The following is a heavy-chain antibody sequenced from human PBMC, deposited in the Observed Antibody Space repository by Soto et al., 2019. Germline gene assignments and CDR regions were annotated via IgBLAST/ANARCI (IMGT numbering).Heavy chain of an antibody. CDR3: ARVAEYSSSRGWFDP. V-gene: IGHV4-34*01. D-gene: IGHD6-6*01. CDR1: GGSFSGYY. J-gene: IGHJ5*02. CDR2: INHSGST. Sequence: QVQLQQWGAGLLKPSETLSLTCAVYGGSFSGYYWSWIRQPPGKGLEWIGEINHSGSTNYNPSLKSRVTISVDTSKNQFSLKLSSVTAADTAVYYCARVAEYSSSRGWFDPWGQGTLVTVSS.